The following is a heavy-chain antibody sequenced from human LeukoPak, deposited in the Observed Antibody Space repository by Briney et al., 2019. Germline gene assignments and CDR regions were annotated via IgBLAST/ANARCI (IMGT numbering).Heavy chain of an antibody. CDR3: ARVSRGIQVWTYYYYGMDV. Sequence: GASVKVSCKASGYTFTSYGISWVRHAPGQGLEWMGWISAYNGNTNYAQKLQGRVTMTTDTSTSTAYLELRSLRSDDTAVYYCARVSRGIQVWTYYYYGMDVWGQGTTVTVSS. D-gene: IGHD5-18*01. J-gene: IGHJ6*02. V-gene: IGHV1-18*01. CDR2: ISAYNGNT. CDR1: GYTFTSYG.